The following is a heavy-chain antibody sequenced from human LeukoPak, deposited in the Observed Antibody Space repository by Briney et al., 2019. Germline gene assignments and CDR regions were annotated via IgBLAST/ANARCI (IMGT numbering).Heavy chain of an antibody. CDR2: IYYSGST. V-gene: IGHV4-59*01. CDR1: GGSISSYY. D-gene: IGHD3-10*01. CDR3: ARGLYGSGSYPGY. Sequence: SETLSLTCTVSGGSISSYYWSWIRQPPGKGLEWIGYIYYSGSTNYNPSLKSRVTISVDTSKNQFSLKLSSVTAADTAVYYCARGLYGSGSYPGYWGQGPLVTVSS. J-gene: IGHJ4*02.